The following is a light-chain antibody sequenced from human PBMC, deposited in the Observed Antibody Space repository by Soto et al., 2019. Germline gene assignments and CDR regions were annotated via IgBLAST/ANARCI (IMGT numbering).Light chain of an antibody. CDR1: QSISTW. CDR3: QQYNAYSPWT. V-gene: IGKV1-5*03. CDR2: NAA. J-gene: IGKJ2*02. Sequence: DIQMTQSPCTLSSSVGDRVTISCRASQSISTWLAWYQQKQGKAPTLLIYNAASLGSGVPSRFSGSGSGTQFTLTISSLRPDDFATYYCQQYNAYSPWTFGQGTKLEIK.